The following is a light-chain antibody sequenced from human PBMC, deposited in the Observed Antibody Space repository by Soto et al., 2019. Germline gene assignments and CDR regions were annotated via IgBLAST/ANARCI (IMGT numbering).Light chain of an antibody. CDR3: SSHTSDSNPYV. J-gene: IGLJ1*01. V-gene: IGLV2-14*01. CDR1: SSDVGGYNY. Sequence: QSALTQPASVSGSPGQSITISCTGTSSDVGGYNYVSWYQLHPGKAPKLIISEVRNRPSGVSLRFSGSKSGNTASLTISGLQAEDEADYFCSSHTSDSNPYVFGTGTKVTVL. CDR2: EVR.